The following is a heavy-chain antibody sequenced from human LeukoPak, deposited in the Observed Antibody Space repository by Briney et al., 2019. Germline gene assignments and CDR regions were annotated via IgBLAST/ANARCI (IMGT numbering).Heavy chain of an antibody. CDR3: ARVTVSYGNSDAFDI. D-gene: IGHD5-18*01. J-gene: IGHJ3*02. CDR2: IYYSGST. CDR1: GGSISSYY. Sequence: SETLSLTCTVSGGSISSYYWSWIRQSPGKGLEWIRYIYYSGSTNYNPSLKSRVTISVDTSKNQFSLKLSSVTAADTVVYYCARVTVSYGNSDAFDIWGQGTMVTVSS. V-gene: IGHV4-59*01.